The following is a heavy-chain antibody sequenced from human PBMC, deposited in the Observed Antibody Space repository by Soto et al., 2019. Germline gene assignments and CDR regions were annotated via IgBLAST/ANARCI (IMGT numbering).Heavy chain of an antibody. CDR2: ISSSSSYT. CDR3: AREGSYYNDSGT. D-gene: IGHD3-22*01. V-gene: IGHV3-11*06. CDR1: GFTFSDYC. J-gene: IGHJ4*02. Sequence: GGSLRLSCAASGFTFSDYCMSWIRQTAGKGLEWLSYISSSSSYTNYADSVKGRFTISRDNAKNSLYLQMNSLRAEDTAVYYCAREGSYYNDSGTWGQGTLVTVSS.